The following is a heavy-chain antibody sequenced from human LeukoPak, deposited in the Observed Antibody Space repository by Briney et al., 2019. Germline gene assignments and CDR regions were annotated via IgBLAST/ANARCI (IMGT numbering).Heavy chain of an antibody. D-gene: IGHD2-15*01. Sequence: ASVKVSCKASGYTFTNYGISWVRQAPGQGLEWMGWISVYNGDTNYAQKLQGRVTMTTDTPTSTVYVELGSLRSDDTAVYYCARNLRYCSGGSCFPRMDVWGQGTTVTVSS. CDR3: ARNLRYCSGGSCFPRMDV. CDR1: GYTFTNYG. J-gene: IGHJ6*02. CDR2: ISVYNGDT. V-gene: IGHV1-18*01.